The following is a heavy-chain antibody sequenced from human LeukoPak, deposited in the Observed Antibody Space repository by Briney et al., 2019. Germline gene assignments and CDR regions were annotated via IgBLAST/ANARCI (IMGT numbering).Heavy chain of an antibody. CDR2: IYYSGST. D-gene: IGHD3-22*01. J-gene: IGHJ4*02. Sequence: SETLSLTCTVSGGSISSSSYYWGWIRQPPGKGLEWIGSIYYSGSTYYNPSLKSRVTISVDTSKNQFSLKLSSVIAADTAVYYCARVGDYDSSGYYYQTLYYFDYWGQGTLVTVSS. CDR3: ARVGDYDSSGYYYQTLYYFDY. V-gene: IGHV4-39*01. CDR1: GGSISSSSYY.